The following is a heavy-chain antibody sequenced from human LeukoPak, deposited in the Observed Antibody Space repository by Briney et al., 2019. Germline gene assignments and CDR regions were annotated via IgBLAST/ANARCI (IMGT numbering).Heavy chain of an antibody. V-gene: IGHV4-34*01. CDR1: GGSFSEYY. J-gene: IGHJ4*02. CDR2: INQSGST. D-gene: IGHD6-13*01. Sequence: SETLSLTCTVYGGSFSEYYWNWIRQPPGKDLEWIGEINQSGSTNLNPSLKSRVTMAVDTSKNQFSLKLSSVPAAATSVYYCARGXXXSSSXXYFDYWGQGTLVTVSS. CDR3: ARGXXXSSSXXYFDY.